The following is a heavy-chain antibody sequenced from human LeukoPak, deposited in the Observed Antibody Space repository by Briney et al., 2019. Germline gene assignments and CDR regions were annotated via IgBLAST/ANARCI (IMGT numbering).Heavy chain of an antibody. D-gene: IGHD6-13*01. V-gene: IGHV4-59*01. Sequence: SETLSLTCTVSGDSISRDYWSWIRQPPGKGLEWFGDIYYSGGANYNPSLKSRVTISVDTSKNQFSLRLSSVTAADTAVYYCARDPSYSTSSYYYYYGMDVWGQGTTVTVSS. CDR2: IYYSGGA. J-gene: IGHJ6*02. CDR1: GDSISRDY. CDR3: ARDPSYSTSSYYYYYGMDV.